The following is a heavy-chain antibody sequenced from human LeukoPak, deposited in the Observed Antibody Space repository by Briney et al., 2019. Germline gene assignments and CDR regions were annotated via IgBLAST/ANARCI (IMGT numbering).Heavy chain of an antibody. CDR1: GYSFTSYW. CDR3: ARSTDFWSGYYVD. CDR2: IYPGDSDT. Sequence: GETLKISCKGSGYSFTSYWIGWVRQMPGKGLEWMGIIYPGDSDTRYSPSFQGQVTISADKSISTAYLQWSSLKASDTAMYYCARSTDFWSGYYVDWGQGTLVTVSS. V-gene: IGHV5-51*01. J-gene: IGHJ4*02. D-gene: IGHD3-3*01.